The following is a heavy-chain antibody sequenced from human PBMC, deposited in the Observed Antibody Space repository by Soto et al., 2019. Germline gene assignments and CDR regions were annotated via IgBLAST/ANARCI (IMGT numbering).Heavy chain of an antibody. V-gene: IGHV1-3*01. Sequence: ASVKVSCKASGYTFTSYATHWVRQAPGQRLEWMGWINAGNGNTKYSQKFQGRVTITRDTSASTAYMELSSLRSEDTAVYYCARRGQQLVPNDYWGQGTLVTVSS. CDR1: GYTFTSYA. CDR2: INAGNGNT. D-gene: IGHD6-13*01. J-gene: IGHJ4*02. CDR3: ARRGQQLVPNDY.